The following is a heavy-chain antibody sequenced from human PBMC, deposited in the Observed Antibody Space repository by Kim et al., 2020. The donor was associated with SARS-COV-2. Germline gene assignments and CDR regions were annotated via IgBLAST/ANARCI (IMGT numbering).Heavy chain of an antibody. CDR2: INHSGST. CDR3: ARVSVLRYFDWSPRDYYYGMDV. D-gene: IGHD3-9*01. Sequence: SETLSLTCAVYGGSFSGYYWSWIRQPPGKGLEWIGEINHSGSTNYNPSLKSRVTISVDTSKNQFSLKLSSVTAADTAVYYCARVSVLRYFDWSPRDYYYGMDVWGQGTTVTVSS. CDR1: GGSFSGYY. V-gene: IGHV4-34*01. J-gene: IGHJ6*02.